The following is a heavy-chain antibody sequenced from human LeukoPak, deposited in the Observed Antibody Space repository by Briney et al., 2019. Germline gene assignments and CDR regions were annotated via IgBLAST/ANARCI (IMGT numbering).Heavy chain of an antibody. V-gene: IGHV4-39*07. J-gene: IGHJ4*02. Sequence: SETLSLTCTVSGGSISSSSYYWGWVRQPPGKGLEWIGSIYYSGSTNYNPSLKSRVTISVDTSKNQFSLKLSSVTAADTAVYYCARGGDRYYYDSSGYLDYWGQGTLVTVSS. CDR1: GGSISSSSYY. CDR2: IYYSGST. D-gene: IGHD3-22*01. CDR3: ARGGDRYYYDSSGYLDY.